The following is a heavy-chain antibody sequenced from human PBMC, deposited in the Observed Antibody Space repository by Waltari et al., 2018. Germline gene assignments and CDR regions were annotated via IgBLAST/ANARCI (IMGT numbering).Heavy chain of an antibody. Sequence: QLQLQESGPGLVKPSETLSLTCTVSGGSISSSSYYWGWIRQPPGKGLEGIGSSYYSGSTYYNPSLKSRVTISVDTSKNQFSLKLSSVTAADTAVYYCARRAGGGDYWYFDLWGRGTLVTVSS. V-gene: IGHV4-39*01. CDR3: ARRAGGGDYWYFDL. D-gene: IGHD3-16*01. J-gene: IGHJ2*01. CDR2: SYYSGST. CDR1: GGSISSSSYY.